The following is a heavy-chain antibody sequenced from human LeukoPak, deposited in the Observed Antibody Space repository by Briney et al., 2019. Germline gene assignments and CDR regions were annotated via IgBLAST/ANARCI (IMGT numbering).Heavy chain of an antibody. D-gene: IGHD3-3*01. CDR1: GFTFSTYN. Sequence: PGGSLRLSCAASGFTFSTYNMNWVRQAPGKGLEWISYITTSSSGIYYADSVKGRFTISRDNARNSLYLQMNSLGAEDTAVYYCAKDGLEGNPNPYYFDYWGQGTLVTVSS. CDR2: ITTSSSGI. J-gene: IGHJ4*02. V-gene: IGHV3-48*04. CDR3: AKDGLEGNPNPYYFDY.